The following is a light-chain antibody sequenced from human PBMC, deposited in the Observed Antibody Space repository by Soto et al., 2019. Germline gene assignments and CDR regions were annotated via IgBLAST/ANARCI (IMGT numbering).Light chain of an antibody. CDR1: QSVSAY. CDR3: QQRSNWPPIT. CDR2: DAS. V-gene: IGKV3-11*01. Sequence: EVVLTQSPASLSLSPGERATLSCRVSQSVSAYLAWYQQKAGQAPRLLIYDASVRATGIPARFSGSGSGTDFTLTISSLEPEDFAVYYCQQRSNWPPITFGQGTRLEIK. J-gene: IGKJ5*01.